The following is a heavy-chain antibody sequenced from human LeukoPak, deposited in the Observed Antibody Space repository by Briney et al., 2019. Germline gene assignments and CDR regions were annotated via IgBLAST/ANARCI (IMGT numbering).Heavy chain of an antibody. CDR1: GFTFSSYG. CDR3: AKESTGGFDWLLPFAY. V-gene: IGHV3-30*02. Sequence: GGSLRLSCAASGFTFSSYGMHWVRQAPGKGLEWVAFIRYDGSNKYYADSVKGRFTISRDNSKNTLYLQMNSLRAEDTAVYYCAKESTGGFDWLLPFAYWGQGTLVTVSS. D-gene: IGHD3-9*01. J-gene: IGHJ4*02. CDR2: IRYDGSNK.